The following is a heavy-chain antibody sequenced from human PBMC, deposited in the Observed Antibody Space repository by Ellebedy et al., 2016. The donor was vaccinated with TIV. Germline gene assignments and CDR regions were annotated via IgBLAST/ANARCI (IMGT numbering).Heavy chain of an antibody. CDR2: IIPIFGTA. CDR1: GGTFSSYA. CDR3: ARGKMATVTTPIST. D-gene: IGHD4-17*01. Sequence: SVKVSXKASGGTFSSYAISWVRQAPGQGLEWMGGIIPIFGTANYAQKFQGRVTITADESTSTAYMELSSLRSEDTAVYYCARGKMATVTTPISTWGQGTLVTVSS. J-gene: IGHJ4*02. V-gene: IGHV1-69*13.